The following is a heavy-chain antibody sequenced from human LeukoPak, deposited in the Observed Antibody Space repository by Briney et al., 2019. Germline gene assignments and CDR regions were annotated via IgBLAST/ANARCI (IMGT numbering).Heavy chain of an antibody. V-gene: IGHV4-30-2*01. D-gene: IGHD3-22*01. CDR2: IYHSGST. CDR3: ASRSGSSGYSYFDY. Sequence: PSQTLSLTCAVSGGSISSGGYSWSWIRQPPGKGLEWIGYIYHSGSTYYNPSLKSRVTISVDRSKNQFSLKLSSVTAADTAVYYCASRSGSSGYSYFDYWGQGTLVTVSS. J-gene: IGHJ4*02. CDR1: GGSISSGGYS.